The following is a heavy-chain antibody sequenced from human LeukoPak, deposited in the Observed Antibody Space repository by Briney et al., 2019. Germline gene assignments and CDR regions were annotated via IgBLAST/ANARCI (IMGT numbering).Heavy chain of an antibody. CDR3: ARDGDGSTDQTLRGLGVFYYYYNMDV. CDR2: INTNTGNP. V-gene: IGHV7-4-1*02. J-gene: IGHJ6*02. Sequence: EASVKVSCKASGYTFTNYAMNWVRQAPGQGLEWMGWINTNTGNPTYAQGFTGRFVFSLDTSVSTAYLQVSSLKAEDTAVYYCARDGDGSTDQTLRGLGVFYYYYNMDVWGHGTSVTVSS. D-gene: IGHD5-24*01. CDR1: GYTFTNYA.